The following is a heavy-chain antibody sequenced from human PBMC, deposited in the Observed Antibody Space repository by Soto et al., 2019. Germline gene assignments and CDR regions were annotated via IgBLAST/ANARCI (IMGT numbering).Heavy chain of an antibody. J-gene: IGHJ4*02. CDR2: IYYSGST. CDR1: GGSISSYY. Sequence: PSETLSLTCTVSGGSISSYYWSWIRQPPGKGLEWIGYIYYSGSTNYNPSLKSRVTISVDTSKNQFSLKLSSVTAADTAVYYCARGPKKYCSGGSCYLHPSDYWGQGTLVTVSS. D-gene: IGHD2-15*01. CDR3: ARGPKKYCSGGSCYLHPSDY. V-gene: IGHV4-59*01.